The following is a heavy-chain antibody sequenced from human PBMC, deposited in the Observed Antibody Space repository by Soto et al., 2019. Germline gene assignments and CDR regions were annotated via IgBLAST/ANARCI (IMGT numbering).Heavy chain of an antibody. J-gene: IGHJ6*02. Sequence: GSVKVSCKASGYTFTSYGISWVRQAPGQGLEWMGWISAYNGNTNYAQKLQGRVTMTTDTSTSTAYMELRSLRSDDTAVYYCASPASGHYYYYYGMDVWGQGTTVTVSS. D-gene: IGHD2-2*01. V-gene: IGHV1-18*01. CDR1: GYTFTSYG. CDR3: ASPASGHYYYYYGMDV. CDR2: ISAYNGNT.